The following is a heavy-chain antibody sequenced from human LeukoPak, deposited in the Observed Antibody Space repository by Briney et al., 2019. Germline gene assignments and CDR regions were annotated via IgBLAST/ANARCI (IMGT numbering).Heavy chain of an antibody. CDR3: SRESGAFSPFGY. D-gene: IGHD1-26*01. V-gene: IGHV4-4*02. Sequence: PSGTLSLTCCVSGGSISSTNWWSWARQPPGQGLEWIGEISLSGLTNYNPSLKSRVTMSLDKSKNHLSLNLPSVTAADTAVYYCSRESGAFSPFGYWGQGTLVTVSS. CDR1: GGSISSTNW. CDR2: ISLSGLT. J-gene: IGHJ4*02.